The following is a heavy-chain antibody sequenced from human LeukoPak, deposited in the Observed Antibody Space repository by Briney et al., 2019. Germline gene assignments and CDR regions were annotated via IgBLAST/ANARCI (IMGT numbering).Heavy chain of an antibody. CDR2: IRYDGSNK. CDR3: AKDGASGSVYYYYMDV. CDR1: GFTFSSYG. V-gene: IGHV3-30*02. D-gene: IGHD6-13*01. Sequence: SGGSLRLSCAASGFTFSSYGMHWVRQAPGKGLEWVAFIRYDGSNKYYADSVKGRFTISRDNSKNTLYLQMNSLRAEDTAVYYCAKDGASGSVYYYYMDVWGKGTTVTVSS. J-gene: IGHJ6*03.